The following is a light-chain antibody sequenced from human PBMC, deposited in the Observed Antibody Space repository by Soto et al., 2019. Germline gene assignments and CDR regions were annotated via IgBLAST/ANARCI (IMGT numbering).Light chain of an antibody. CDR1: QSISSIY. CDR2: GAS. V-gene: IGKV3-20*01. Sequence: EIVLTQSPGTLSLSPGERATLSCRASQSISSIYFAWYQQKPGQAPRLLIYGASSRATGIPDRFSGGGSGTDFTLTISRLEPEDFAVYYCQQYDISPTFGQGTKVEVK. J-gene: IGKJ1*01. CDR3: QQYDISPT.